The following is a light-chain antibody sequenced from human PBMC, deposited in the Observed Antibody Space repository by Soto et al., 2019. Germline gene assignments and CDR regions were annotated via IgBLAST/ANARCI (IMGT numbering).Light chain of an antibody. Sequence: DIQMTQSPSPLPASVGARATITCRASQGISNYLAWYQHIPGKVPKLLISAAPLLKSGPPSRFSGSGSGTDFTLTISSLQPEDVATYYCQKYTNVPAFGGGTKVEIK. CDR1: QGISNY. CDR3: QKYTNVPA. CDR2: AAP. J-gene: IGKJ4*01. V-gene: IGKV1-27*01.